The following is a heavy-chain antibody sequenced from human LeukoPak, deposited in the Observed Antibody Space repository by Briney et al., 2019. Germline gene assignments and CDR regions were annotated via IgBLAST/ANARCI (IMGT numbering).Heavy chain of an antibody. CDR2: IGGSGGDS. J-gene: IGHJ6*02. CDR3: AKTLRDLEWLTGELDV. D-gene: IGHD3-3*01. Sequence: GGSLRLSCAASGFTFDNYAMSWVRQTPGKRLEWVSAIGGSGGDSSYADSVKGRFTISRDNSKSTLYLQMNSLRAEDTAIYYCAKTLRDLEWLTGELDVWGQGTTVTVSS. CDR1: GFTFDNYA. V-gene: IGHV3-23*01.